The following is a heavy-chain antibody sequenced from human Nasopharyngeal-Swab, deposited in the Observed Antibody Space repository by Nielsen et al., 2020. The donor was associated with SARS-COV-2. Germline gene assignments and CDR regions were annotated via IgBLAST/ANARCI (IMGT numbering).Heavy chain of an antibody. V-gene: IGHV7-4-1*02. Sequence: ASVKVSCKASGYTFTNYGMNWVRQAPGQGLEWMGWININTGNPTYAQGLTGQFVFSFDTSVNTAYLQISGLRADDTAVYYCARWFYGMDVWGQGTTVTVSS. CDR2: ININTGNP. CDR1: GYTFTNYG. CDR3: ARWFYGMDV. D-gene: IGHD3-22*01. J-gene: IGHJ6*02.